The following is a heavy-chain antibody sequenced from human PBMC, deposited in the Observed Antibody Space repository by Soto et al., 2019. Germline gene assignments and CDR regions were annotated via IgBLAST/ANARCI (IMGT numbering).Heavy chain of an antibody. V-gene: IGHV1-46*01. J-gene: IGHJ4*02. D-gene: IGHD6-19*01. Sequence: ASVKVSCKASGYNFTSHYMHWVRQAPGQGLESMGIIYPRGGTTIYAQKFQGRVTMTRDTSTHTFYMELSSLRSEDTAVYYCARSPPRYSSGRSLDYWGQGTLVTVSS. CDR1: GYNFTSHY. CDR2: IYPRGGTT. CDR3: ARSPPRYSSGRSLDY.